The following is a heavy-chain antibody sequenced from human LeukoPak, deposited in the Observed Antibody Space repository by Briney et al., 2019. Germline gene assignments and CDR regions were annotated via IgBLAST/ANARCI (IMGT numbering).Heavy chain of an antibody. Sequence: PGGSLRLSCAASGFTFSSYSMNWVRQAPGKGLEWVSSISSSSSHRYYADSVKGRFTISRDNSKNTLYLQMNSLRAEDTAVYYCAKDQRVATTQFDYWGQGTLVTVSS. CDR3: AKDQRVATTQFDY. D-gene: IGHD5-12*01. CDR2: ISSSSSHR. V-gene: IGHV3-21*04. CDR1: GFTFSSYS. J-gene: IGHJ4*02.